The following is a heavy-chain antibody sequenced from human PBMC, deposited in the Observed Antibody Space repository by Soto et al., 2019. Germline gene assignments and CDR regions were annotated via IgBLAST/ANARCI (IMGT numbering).Heavy chain of an antibody. CDR3: ARSYYGSTGLAVDP. J-gene: IGHJ5*02. CDR1: GGSISSGGYS. V-gene: IGHV4-30-2*01. D-gene: IGHD3-10*01. CDR2: IYHSGST. Sequence: SETLSLTCAVSGGSISSGGYSWSWIRQPPGKGLEWIGYIYHSGSTYYNPSLKSRVTISVDRSKNQFSLKLRSVTAADTAVYYCARSYYGSTGLAVDPWGQGTLVNVSS.